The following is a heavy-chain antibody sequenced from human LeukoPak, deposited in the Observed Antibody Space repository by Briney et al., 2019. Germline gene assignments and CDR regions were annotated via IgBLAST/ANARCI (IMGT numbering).Heavy chain of an antibody. J-gene: IGHJ5*02. CDR2: INHSGST. CDR1: GGSFSGYY. CDR3: ARRAKLRRPWFDP. V-gene: IGHV4-34*01. Sequence: SETLSLTCAVYGGSFSGYYWSWIRQPPGKGLEWIGEINHSGSTNYNPSLKSRVTISVDTSKNQFSLKLSSVTAADTAVYYCARRAKLRRPWFDPWGQGTLVTVSS.